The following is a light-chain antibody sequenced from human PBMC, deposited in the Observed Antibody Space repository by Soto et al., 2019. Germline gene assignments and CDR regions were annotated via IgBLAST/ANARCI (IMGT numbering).Light chain of an antibody. Sequence: EIAMTQSPATLSVSPGERATLSCRASQSVSSNLAWYQQKPGQAPRLLIYGASTRATGIPARFSGSRSGTESRLTVVCLWAEGFAVYNCQQDRSWPYTFGQRTKLEIK. CDR3: QQDRSWPYT. CDR1: QSVSSN. J-gene: IGKJ2*01. V-gene: IGKV3-15*01. CDR2: GAS.